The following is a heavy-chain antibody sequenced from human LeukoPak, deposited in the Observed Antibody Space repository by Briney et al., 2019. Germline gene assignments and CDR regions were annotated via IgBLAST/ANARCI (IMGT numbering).Heavy chain of an antibody. V-gene: IGHV3-7*01. D-gene: IGHD3-10*01. CDR2: IKQDGSEK. CDR1: GFTFSSYW. J-gene: IGHJ4*02. Sequence: HPGGSLRLSCAASGFTFSSYWMSWVRQAPGKGLEWVANIKQDGSEKYYVDSVKGRFTISRDNAKNSLYLQMNSLRAEDTAVYYCARGGWFGELLPTTFDYWGQGTLVNVSS. CDR3: ARGGWFGELLPTTFDY.